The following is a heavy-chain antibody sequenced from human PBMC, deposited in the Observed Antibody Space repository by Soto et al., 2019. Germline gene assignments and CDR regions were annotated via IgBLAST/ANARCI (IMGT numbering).Heavy chain of an antibody. CDR1: GGSISSSSYY. Sequence: SETLSLTCTVSGGSISSSSYYWGWIRQPPGKGLEWIGEINHSGSTNYNPSLKSRVTISVDTSKNQFSLKLSSVTAADTAVYYSARSLRLSGRLDFDYWGQGTLVNVSS. J-gene: IGHJ4*02. CDR2: INHSGST. V-gene: IGHV4-39*07. D-gene: IGHD3-3*01. CDR3: ARSLRLSGRLDFDY.